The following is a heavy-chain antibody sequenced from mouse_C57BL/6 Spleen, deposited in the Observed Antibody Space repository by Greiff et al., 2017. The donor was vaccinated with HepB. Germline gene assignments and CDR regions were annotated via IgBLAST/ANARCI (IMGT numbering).Heavy chain of an antibody. J-gene: IGHJ1*03. CDR2: IWSGGST. V-gene: IGHV2-2*01. CDR1: GFSLTSYG. Sequence: VQRVESGPGLVQPSQSLSITCTVSGFSLTSYGVHWVRQSPGKGLEWLGVIWSGGSTDYNAAFISRLSISKDNSKSQVFFKMNSLQADDTAIYYCARNWYFDVWGTGTTVTVSS. CDR3: ARNWYFDV.